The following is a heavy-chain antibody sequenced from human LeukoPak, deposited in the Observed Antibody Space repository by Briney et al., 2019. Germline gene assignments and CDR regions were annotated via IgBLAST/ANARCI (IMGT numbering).Heavy chain of an antibody. CDR3: ARSGPSRYYDSSGYSDY. Sequence: ASVTVSCKASGYTFTSYGISWVRQAPGQGREGMGWISAYNGNTNYAQTLQGRVTITTDTSTSTAYMELRSLRSDDTAVYYCARSGPSRYYDSSGYSDYWGQGTLVTVSS. CDR1: GYTFTSYG. V-gene: IGHV1-18*01. D-gene: IGHD3-22*01. J-gene: IGHJ4*02. CDR2: ISAYNGNT.